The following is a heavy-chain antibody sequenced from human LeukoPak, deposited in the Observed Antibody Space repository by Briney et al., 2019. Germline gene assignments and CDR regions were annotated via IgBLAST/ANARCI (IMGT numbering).Heavy chain of an antibody. D-gene: IGHD6-13*01. CDR2: ISGSGGST. J-gene: IGHJ4*02. Sequence: GGSLRLSCAASGFTFSSYAMSWVRQAPGKGLEWVSAISGSGGSTYYADSVKGRFTISRDNSKNTLYLQMNSPRAEDTAVYYCAAIAAAGIYGYWGQGTLVTVSS. V-gene: IGHV3-23*01. CDR1: GFTFSSYA. CDR3: AAIAAAGIYGY.